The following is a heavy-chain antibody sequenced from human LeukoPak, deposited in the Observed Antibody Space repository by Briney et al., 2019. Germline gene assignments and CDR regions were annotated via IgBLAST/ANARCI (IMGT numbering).Heavy chain of an antibody. V-gene: IGHV3-30*01. Sequence: GRSLRLSCAASGFTFSSYAMHWVRQAPGKGLEWVAVISYDGSNKYYADSVKGRFTISRDNSKNTLYLQMNSLRAEDTAVYYCARGPPPYYYDSSGYYYPCDYWGRGTLVTVSS. J-gene: IGHJ4*02. D-gene: IGHD3-22*01. CDR2: ISYDGSNK. CDR3: ARGPPPYYYDSSGYYYPCDY. CDR1: GFTFSSYA.